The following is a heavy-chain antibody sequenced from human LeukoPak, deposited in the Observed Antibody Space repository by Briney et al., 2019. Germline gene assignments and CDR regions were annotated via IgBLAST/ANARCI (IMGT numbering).Heavy chain of an antibody. CDR2: INHSGST. CDR3: ASHSGGYAY. J-gene: IGHJ4*02. D-gene: IGHD5-12*01. CDR1: GGSFSDYY. Sequence: SETLSLTCAVYGGSFSDYYWIWIRQTPGKGLEWIGEINHSGSTNYNPSLKSRVTIPVDTSKNQFSLKLSSVTAADTAVYYCASHSGGYAYWGQGTLVTVSS. V-gene: IGHV4-34*01.